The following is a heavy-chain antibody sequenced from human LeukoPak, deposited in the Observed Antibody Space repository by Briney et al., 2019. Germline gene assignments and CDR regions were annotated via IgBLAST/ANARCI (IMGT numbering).Heavy chain of an antibody. J-gene: IGHJ4*02. CDR2: IYYSGST. CDR1: GGSLSSYY. D-gene: IGHD3-22*01. V-gene: IGHV4-59*01. Sequence: SETLSLTCTVSGGSLSSYYWSWIRQPPGKGLGWIGHIYYSGSTNYNPSLKSRVTISGDTSKNQFSLKLSSVTAADTAVYYCARGAYYESSGFFDYWGQGTLVTVSS. CDR3: ARGAYYESSGFFDY.